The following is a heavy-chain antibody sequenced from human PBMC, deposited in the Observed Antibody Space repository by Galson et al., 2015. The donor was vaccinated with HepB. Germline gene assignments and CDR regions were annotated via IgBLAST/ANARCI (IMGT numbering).Heavy chain of an antibody. Sequence: SVKVSCKASGYTFTSYYMHWVRQAPGQGLKWMGIINPSGGSTSYAQKFQGRVTMTRDTSTSTVYMELSSLRSEDTAVYYCARDQQTQKIFDYWGQGTLVTVSS. CDR1: GYTFTSYY. CDR3: ARDQQTQKIFDY. J-gene: IGHJ4*02. CDR2: INPSGGST. V-gene: IGHV1-46*01. D-gene: IGHD1/OR15-1a*01.